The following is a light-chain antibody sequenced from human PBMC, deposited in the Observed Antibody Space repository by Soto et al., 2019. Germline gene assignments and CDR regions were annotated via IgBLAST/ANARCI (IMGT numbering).Light chain of an antibody. CDR2: PNN. Sequence: QAVVIQPPSASGTPGQSVSISCSGSSSNVGSNSVTWYQQLPGTAPKLLLYPNNRRPSGVPDRFSGSKSDTSASLAISGLQSEDEAHYYCAAWDDTLNGVVFGGGTKLTVL. V-gene: IGLV1-44*01. CDR3: AAWDDTLNGVV. CDR1: SSNVGSNS. J-gene: IGLJ2*01.